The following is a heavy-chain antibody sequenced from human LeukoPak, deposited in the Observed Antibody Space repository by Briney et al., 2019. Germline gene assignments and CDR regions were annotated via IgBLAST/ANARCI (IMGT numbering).Heavy chain of an antibody. Sequence: GGSLRLSCAASGFTFSSYSMNWVRQAPGKGLEWVSSISSSSSYIYYADSVKGRFTISRDNAKNSLYLQMNSLRAEDTAVYHCAREDFSYYFDYWGQGTLVTVSS. CDR2: ISSSSSYI. J-gene: IGHJ4*02. V-gene: IGHV3-21*01. D-gene: IGHD6-6*01. CDR1: GFTFSSYS. CDR3: AREDFSYYFDY.